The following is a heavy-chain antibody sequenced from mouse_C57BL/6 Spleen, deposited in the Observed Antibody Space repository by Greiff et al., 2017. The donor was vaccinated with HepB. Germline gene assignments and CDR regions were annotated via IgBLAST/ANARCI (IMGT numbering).Heavy chain of an antibody. CDR1: GFNIKDYY. CDR3: ARKRSTDAMDY. V-gene: IGHV14-2*01. Sequence: EVQLQQSGAELVKPGASVKLSCTASGFNIKDYYMHWVKQRTEQGLEWIGRIDPEDGETKYAPKFQDKATITADTSSNTAYLQLSSLTSEDTAVYYCARKRSTDAMDYWGQGTSVTVSS. J-gene: IGHJ4*01. CDR2: IDPEDGET.